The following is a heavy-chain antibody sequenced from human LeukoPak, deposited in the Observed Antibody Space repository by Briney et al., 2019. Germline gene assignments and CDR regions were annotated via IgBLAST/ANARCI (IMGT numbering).Heavy chain of an antibody. Sequence: TSQTLSLTCTVSGGSISSGSYYWSWIRQPAGKGLEWIGRIYTSGSTNYNPSLKSRVTISVDTSKNQFSLKLSSVTAADTAVYYCARVAYRSSTSCYAYYFDYWGQGTLVTVSS. CDR3: ARVAYRSSTSCYAYYFDY. CDR1: GGSISSGSYY. V-gene: IGHV4-61*02. D-gene: IGHD2-2*01. CDR2: IYTSGST. J-gene: IGHJ4*02.